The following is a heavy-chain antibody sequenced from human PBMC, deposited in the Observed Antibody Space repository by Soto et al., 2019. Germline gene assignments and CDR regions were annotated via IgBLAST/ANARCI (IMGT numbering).Heavy chain of an antibody. CDR1: GYTFTSYA. V-gene: IGHV1-3*01. D-gene: IGHD1-26*01. CDR3: ARRGLYSGSYYFDY. J-gene: IGHJ4*02. Sequence: GASVKVSCKASGYTFTSYAMHWVRQAPGQRLEWMGWISAYNGNTNYAQRFQGRVTITTDTSTSTAYMELRSLRSDDTAVYYCARRGLYSGSYYFDYWGQGTLVTVSS. CDR2: ISAYNGNT.